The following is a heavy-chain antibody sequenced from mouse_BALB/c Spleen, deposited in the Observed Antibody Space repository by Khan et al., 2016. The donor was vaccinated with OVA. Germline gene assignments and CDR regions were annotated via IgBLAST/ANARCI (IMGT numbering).Heavy chain of an antibody. CDR1: GFTFSSFG. D-gene: IGHD2-1*01. CDR2: ITSGSSTI. V-gene: IGHV5-17*02. CDR3: ASPGKPFAY. J-gene: IGHJ3*01. Sequence: EVELVESGGGLVQPGGSRKLSCAASGFTFSSFGMHWVRQAPEKGLEWVAYITSGSSTISYADTVKGRFTVSRDNPKNTLFLQMTSLRSEDTAMYYCASPGKPFAYWGQGTLVTVSA.